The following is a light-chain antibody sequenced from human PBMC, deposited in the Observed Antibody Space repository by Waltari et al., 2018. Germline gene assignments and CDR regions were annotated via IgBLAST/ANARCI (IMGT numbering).Light chain of an antibody. J-gene: IGKJ5*01. Sequence: EIVLTQSPVTVSLSPGERATLSCRASESITTNFIAWYQQKPGQAPRLLIHGASIRATGISDFFSGSGSGTDFTLTISRLEPEDFAVYYCQHYGRSAITFGQGTRLDIK. CDR1: ESITTNF. V-gene: IGKV3-20*01. CDR2: GAS. CDR3: QHYGRSAIT.